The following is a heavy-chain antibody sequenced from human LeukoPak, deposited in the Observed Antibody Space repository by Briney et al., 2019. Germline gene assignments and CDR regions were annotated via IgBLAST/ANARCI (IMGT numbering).Heavy chain of an antibody. CDR1: GYTFTGYY. CDR3: ARFRGKEPLDV. V-gene: IGHV1-2*02. J-gene: IGHJ6*04. D-gene: IGHD3-10*01. Sequence: ASVKVSCKASGYTFTGYYMHWVRQAPGQGLEWVGWINPNSGGTNYAQTFQGRVTMIRDTSISTAYMELSRLTSDDTAMYYCARFRGKEPLDVWGKGTTVTVSS. CDR2: INPNSGGT.